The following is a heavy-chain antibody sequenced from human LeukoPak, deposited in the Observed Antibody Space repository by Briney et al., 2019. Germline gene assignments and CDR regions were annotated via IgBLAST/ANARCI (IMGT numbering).Heavy chain of an antibody. D-gene: IGHD3-9*01. J-gene: IGHJ6*03. CDR1: GFTFSSYE. V-gene: IGHV3-48*03. CDR3: ARERRYFDWLLPQTYYYYMDV. Sequence: GGSLRLSCAASGFTFSSYEMNWVRQAPGKGLEWVSYISSSGSTIYYADSVKGRFTISRDNAKNSLYLQMNSLRAEDTALYHCARERRYFDWLLPQTYYYYMDVWGKGTTVTISS. CDR2: ISSSGSTI.